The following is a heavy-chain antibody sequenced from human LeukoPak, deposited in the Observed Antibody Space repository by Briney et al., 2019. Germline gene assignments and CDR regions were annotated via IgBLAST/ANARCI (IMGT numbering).Heavy chain of an antibody. J-gene: IGHJ4*02. V-gene: IGHV4-39*01. CDR1: GGSISSSSYY. CDR3: ARPPWFGELLQFDY. Sequence: PSETLSLTCTVSGGSISSSSYYWGWIRQPPGKGLEWIGSIYYSGSTYYNPSLKSRVTISVDTSKNQFSLKLSSVTAADTAVYYCARPPWFGELLQFDYWGQGTLVTVSS. CDR2: IYYSGST. D-gene: IGHD3-10*01.